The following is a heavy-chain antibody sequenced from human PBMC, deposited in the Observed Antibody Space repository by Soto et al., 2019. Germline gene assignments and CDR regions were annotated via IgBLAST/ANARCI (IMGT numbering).Heavy chain of an antibody. D-gene: IGHD4-17*01. J-gene: IGHJ6*02. CDR2: INHSGST. Sequence: SETLSLTCAVYGGSFSGYYWSWIRQPPGKGLEWIGEINHSGSTNYNPSLKSRVTISVDTSKNQFSLKLSSVTAADTAVYYCAREGYGDYVDHYYGMDVWGQGTTVTVLL. CDR3: AREGYGDYVDHYYGMDV. CDR1: GGSFSGYY. V-gene: IGHV4-34*01.